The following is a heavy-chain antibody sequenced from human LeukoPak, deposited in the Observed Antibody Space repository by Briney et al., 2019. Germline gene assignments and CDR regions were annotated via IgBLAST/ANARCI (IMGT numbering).Heavy chain of an antibody. CDR3: ARGAPDSSGYYWCY. V-gene: IGHV4-30-4*01. D-gene: IGHD3-22*01. CDR1: GFSFSSGGFY. CDR2: IYYSGST. J-gene: IGHJ4*02. Sequence: PGQTLSLTCTVSGFSFSSGGFYWGWLRPATVKGLEWIWYIYYSGSTYYHPSLKSRVTISVDTSKNQFSLKLSSVTDADTAVYYCARGAPDSSGYYWCYWGQGTVVIVSS.